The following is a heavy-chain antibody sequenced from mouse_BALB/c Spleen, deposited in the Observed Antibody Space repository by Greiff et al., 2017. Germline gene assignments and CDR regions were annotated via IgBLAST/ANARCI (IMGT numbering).Heavy chain of an antibody. Sequence: QVQLQQPGAELVRPGASVKLSCKASGYTFTSYWINWVKQRPGQGLEWIGNIYPSDSYTNYNQKFKDKATLTVDKSSSTAYMQLSSPTSEDSAVYYCTRDMVITTRGLYAMDYWGQGTSVTVSS. CDR1: GYTFTSYW. D-gene: IGHD2-4*01. CDR2: IYPSDSYT. V-gene: IGHV1-69*02. CDR3: TRDMVITTRGLYAMDY. J-gene: IGHJ4*01.